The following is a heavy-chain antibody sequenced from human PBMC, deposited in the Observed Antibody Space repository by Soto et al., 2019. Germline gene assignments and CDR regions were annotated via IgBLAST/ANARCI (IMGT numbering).Heavy chain of an antibody. D-gene: IGHD1-20*01. Sequence: ASVKVSCKASGYTFSDYGITWVRQAPGQGLEWMGWISISSGNTHFEESLQGRVTMTSDKTSTAYMELWRLRSDDSAMYYCARSYNSGSYWYFDLWGRRTMVTVSS. CDR3: ARSYNSGSYWYFDL. V-gene: IGHV1-18*04. J-gene: IGHJ2*01. CDR2: ISISSGNT. CDR1: GYTFSDYG.